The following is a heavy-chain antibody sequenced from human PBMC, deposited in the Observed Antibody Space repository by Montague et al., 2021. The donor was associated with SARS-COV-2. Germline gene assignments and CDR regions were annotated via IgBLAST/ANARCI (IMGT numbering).Heavy chain of an antibody. CDR2: IYHSGST. V-gene: IGHV4-59*08. Sequence: SETLSLTCAVYGGSISSYYWSWIRQPPGKGLECIGYIYHSGSTNYNPSLKSRVTISVDTSKNQFSLKLSSVTAADTAVYYCARRALGYCSGGSCYSGFDYWGQGTLVTVSS. J-gene: IGHJ4*02. CDR1: GGSISSYY. CDR3: ARRALGYCSGGSCYSGFDY. D-gene: IGHD2-15*01.